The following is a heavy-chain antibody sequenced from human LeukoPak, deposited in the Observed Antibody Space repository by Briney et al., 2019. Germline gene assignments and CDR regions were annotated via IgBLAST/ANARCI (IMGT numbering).Heavy chain of an antibody. CDR2: ISGSGGST. CDR3: AKAPNYDFWSGYYPFDY. Sequence: GGSLRLSCAASGFTFSSYSMSWVRQAPGKGLEWVSAISGSGGSTYYADSVKGRFTISRDNSKNTLYLRMNSLRAEDTAVYYCAKAPNYDFWSGYYPFDYWGQGTLVTASS. V-gene: IGHV3-23*01. CDR1: GFTFSSYS. J-gene: IGHJ4*02. D-gene: IGHD3-3*01.